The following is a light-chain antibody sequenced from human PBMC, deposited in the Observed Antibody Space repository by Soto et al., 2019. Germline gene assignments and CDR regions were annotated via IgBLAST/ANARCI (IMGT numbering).Light chain of an antibody. Sequence: QSALTQPASVSGSLGQSITISCTGTSSDIGAYNYVSWYQQHPGIAPKLIIYEVSYRPSGVSNRFSASKSANTASLTISGLQAEDEADYYCNSFASSNSLIFGGGTKLTVL. CDR3: NSFASSNSLI. CDR2: EVS. CDR1: SSDIGAYNY. V-gene: IGLV2-14*01. J-gene: IGLJ2*01.